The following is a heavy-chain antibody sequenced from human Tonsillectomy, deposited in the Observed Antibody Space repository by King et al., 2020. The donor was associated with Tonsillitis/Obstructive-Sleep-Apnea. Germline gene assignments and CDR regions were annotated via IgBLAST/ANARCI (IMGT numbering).Heavy chain of an antibody. CDR1: GFTFSSYA. V-gene: IGHV3-23*04. CDR3: AKDRTVIMEPRPLDV. J-gene: IGHJ6*02. CDR2: ISGSGGST. Sequence: EVQLVESGGGLVQPGGSLRLSCAASGFTFSSYAMSWVRQAPGKGLEWVSSISGSGGSTYYADSVKGRFTISRDNSKNTLYLQMNSLRAEDAAVYFCAKDRTVIMEPRPLDVWGQGTTVTVSS. D-gene: IGHD4-11*01.